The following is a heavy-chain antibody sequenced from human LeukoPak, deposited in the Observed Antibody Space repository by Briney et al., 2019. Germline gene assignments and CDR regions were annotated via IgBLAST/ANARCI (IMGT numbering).Heavy chain of an antibody. D-gene: IGHD3-3*01. V-gene: IGHV3-30-3*01. CDR1: GFTFSSYA. Sequence: GRSLRLSCAASGFTFSSYAMHWVRQAPGEGLEWVAVISYDGSNKYYADSVKGRFTISRDNSKNTLYLQMNSLRAEDTAVYYCARAKVDTIFGVIDYWGQGTLVTVSS. J-gene: IGHJ4*02. CDR3: ARAKVDTIFGVIDY. CDR2: ISYDGSNK.